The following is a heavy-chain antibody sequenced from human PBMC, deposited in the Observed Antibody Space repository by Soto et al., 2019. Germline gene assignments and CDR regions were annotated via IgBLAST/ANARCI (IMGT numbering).Heavy chain of an antibody. CDR3: ARISGSSSSSDY. CDR2: IYPGDSDA. Sequence: PGESLKISCKGSGYSFTSYWIGWVRRLPVKGLEWMGIIYPGDSDARYRPSFQRQVTLSADKYIRTAYLQWSSLKASDTAMYYCARISGSSSSSDYGGQGTLVTVS. V-gene: IGHV5-51*01. D-gene: IGHD6-6*01. CDR1: GYSFTSYW. J-gene: IGHJ4*02.